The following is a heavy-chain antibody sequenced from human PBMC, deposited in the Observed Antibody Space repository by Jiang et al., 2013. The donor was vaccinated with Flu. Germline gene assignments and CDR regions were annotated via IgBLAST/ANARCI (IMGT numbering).Heavy chain of an antibody. CDR3: ARSLQYCSGGRCYQRLDY. CDR2: VYYMGAP. CDR1: GGSISNYY. Sequence: TVSGGSISNYYWSWIRQPPGKGLEWVGYVYYMGAPTTTPPSKSRVTISLDTSRNQFSLKLSSVTAADTAVYYCARSLQYCSGGRCYQRLDYWGQGTLVTVSS. V-gene: IGHV4-59*08. D-gene: IGHD2-15*01. J-gene: IGHJ4*02.